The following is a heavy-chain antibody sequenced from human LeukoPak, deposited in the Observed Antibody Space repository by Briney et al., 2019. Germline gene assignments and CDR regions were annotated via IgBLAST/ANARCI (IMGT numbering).Heavy chain of an antibody. D-gene: IGHD5-12*01. CDR3: ASERLVAQEGPFDY. J-gene: IGHJ4*02. Sequence: GGSLRLSCAASGFTFSSYWMSWVRQAPGKGLEWVANIKQDGSEKYYVDSVKGRFTISRDNAKDSLYLQMNSLRAEDTAVYYCASERLVAQEGPFDYWGQGTLVTVSS. CDR2: IKQDGSEK. CDR1: GFTFSSYW. V-gene: IGHV3-7*01.